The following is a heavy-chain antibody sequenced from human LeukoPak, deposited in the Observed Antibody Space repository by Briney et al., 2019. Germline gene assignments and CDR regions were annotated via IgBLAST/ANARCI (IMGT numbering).Heavy chain of an antibody. CDR3: ARHRHPLGEWLLPYDY. Sequence: SETLSLTCTVSGGSISSSSYYWGWIRQPPGKGLEWIESIYYSGSTYYNPSLKSRVTISVDTSKNQFSLKLGSVTAADTAVYYCARHRHPLGEWLLPYDYWGQGTLVTVSS. V-gene: IGHV4-39*01. CDR2: IYYSGST. J-gene: IGHJ4*02. CDR1: GGSISSSSYY. D-gene: IGHD3-3*01.